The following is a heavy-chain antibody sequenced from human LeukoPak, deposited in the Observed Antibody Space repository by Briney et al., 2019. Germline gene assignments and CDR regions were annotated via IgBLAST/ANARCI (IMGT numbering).Heavy chain of an antibody. CDR3: ASPPWELLLGAFDI. J-gene: IGHJ3*02. D-gene: IGHD1-26*01. CDR1: GFTFSSYA. CDR2: ISGSGGST. V-gene: IGHV3-23*01. Sequence: GGSLRLSRAASGFTFSSYAMSWVRQAPGKGLEWVSAISGSGGSTYYADSVKGRFTISRDNSKNTLYLQMNSLRAEDTAVYYCASPPWELLLGAFDIWGQGTMVTVSS.